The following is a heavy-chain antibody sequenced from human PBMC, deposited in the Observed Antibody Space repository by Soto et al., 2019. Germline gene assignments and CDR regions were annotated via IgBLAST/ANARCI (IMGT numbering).Heavy chain of an antibody. D-gene: IGHD3-3*01. CDR1: GGSIRGGGFS. CDR2: IYPNGNT. J-gene: IGHJ5*02. V-gene: IGHV4-30-2*01. Sequence: SETLSLTCAGSGGSIRGGGFSWSWIRQPPGKGLEWIGYIYPNGNTYYTPSLRSRVTISVDMSKNQFSLRVKSVTAADTAVYYCARALWSGSYRLDWFDPWGQGILVTVSS. CDR3: ARALWSGSYRLDWFDP.